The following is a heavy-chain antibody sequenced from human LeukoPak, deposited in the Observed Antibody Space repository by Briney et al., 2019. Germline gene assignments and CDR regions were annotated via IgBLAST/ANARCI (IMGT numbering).Heavy chain of an antibody. V-gene: IGHV4-38-2*01. J-gene: IGHJ6*03. CDR1: GYSISSGYY. D-gene: IGHD5-12*01. CDR2: IYHSGST. Sequence: SETLSLTCAVSGYSISSGYYWGWIRQPPGKALEWIGSIYHSGSTYYNPSLKSRVTISVDTSKNQFSLKLSSVTAADTAVYYCARGSGYGGYYYYYYMDFWGKGTTVTVSS. CDR3: ARGSGYGGYYYYYYMDF.